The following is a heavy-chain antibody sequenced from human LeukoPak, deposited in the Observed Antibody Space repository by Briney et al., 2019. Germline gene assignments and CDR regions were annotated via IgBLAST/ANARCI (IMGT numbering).Heavy chain of an antibody. V-gene: IGHV3-53*01. J-gene: IGHJ3*02. CDR3: AKEEVTARSNSLITDAFDI. CDR1: GFAINTNY. D-gene: IGHD2-21*02. Sequence: GGSLRLSCVASGFAINTNYMNWVRQAPGKELEWVSITYFGGTAYYADSVKGRFTISRDNSKNTLYLQMNSLRADDTAVYYCAKEEVTARSNSLITDAFDIWGQGTKVTVSS. CDR2: TYFGGTA.